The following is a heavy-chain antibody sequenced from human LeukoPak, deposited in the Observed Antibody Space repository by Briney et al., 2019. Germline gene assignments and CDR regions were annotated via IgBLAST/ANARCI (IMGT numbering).Heavy chain of an antibody. V-gene: IGHV4-4*07. Sequence: RPSETLSLTCTVSGGSISSYYWSWIRQPAGKGLEWIGRMYLSGNTNYNPSLKSRVTMSPDTSKNQFSLKLSSVTAADTAVYYCARSGSYANDAFDLWGQGAMVTVSS. CDR3: ARSGSYANDAFDL. J-gene: IGHJ3*01. CDR1: GGSISSYY. CDR2: MYLSGNT. D-gene: IGHD1-26*01.